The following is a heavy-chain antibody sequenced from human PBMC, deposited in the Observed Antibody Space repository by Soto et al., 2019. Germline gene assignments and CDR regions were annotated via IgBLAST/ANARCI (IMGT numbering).Heavy chain of an antibody. CDR1: GGSISSNY. J-gene: IGHJ4*02. D-gene: IGHD3-3*01. CDR2: IYYSGST. Sequence: PSETLSLTCTVSGGSISSNYWSWIRQPPGKGLEWIGYIYYSGSTNYNPSLKSRVTISVDTSKNQFSLKVSSVTAADTAVYYCARGQKDGVARYWGQGTLVIVCS. CDR3: ARGQKDGVARY. V-gene: IGHV4-59*12.